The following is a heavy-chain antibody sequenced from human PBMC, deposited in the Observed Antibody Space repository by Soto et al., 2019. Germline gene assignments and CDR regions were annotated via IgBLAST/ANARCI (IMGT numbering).Heavy chain of an antibody. J-gene: IGHJ4*02. CDR2: MNQDGSER. CDR1: GFTFSNYW. CDR3: TRDRSGTMLF. D-gene: IGHD1-7*01. V-gene: IGHV3-7*01. Sequence: EVQLVESGGGLVQPGGSLRLSCTASGFTFSNYWMSWVRQAPGEGLEWVAIMNQDGSERYYVDSVKGRLTISRDNAKNSLYLQVSSLRAEDTAIYYCTRDRSGTMLFWGQGTLVTVSS.